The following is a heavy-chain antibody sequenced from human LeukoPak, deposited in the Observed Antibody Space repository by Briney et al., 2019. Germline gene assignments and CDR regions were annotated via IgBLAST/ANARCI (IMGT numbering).Heavy chain of an antibody. CDR3: ARDHLRYFDLSLGPAGFDP. CDR2: IWYDGSNK. D-gene: IGHD3-9*01. Sequence: GRSLRLSCAASGFTFSSYGMHWVRQAPGKGLEGVAVIWYDGSNKYYADSVKGRFTISRDNSKNTLYLQMNSLRAEDTAVYYCARDHLRYFDLSLGPAGFDPWGQGTLVTVSS. CDR1: GFTFSSYG. V-gene: IGHV3-33*01. J-gene: IGHJ5*02.